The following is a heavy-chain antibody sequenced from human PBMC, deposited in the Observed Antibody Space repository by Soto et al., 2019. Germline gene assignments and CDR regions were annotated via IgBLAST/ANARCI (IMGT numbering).Heavy chain of an antibody. CDR2: ISAYNGNT. V-gene: IGHV1-18*04. CDR3: AKLKSYELLCFGPDY. CDR1: GYTFTSYG. J-gene: IGHJ4*02. Sequence: ASVKVSCKASGYTFTSYGISWVRQAPGQGLEWMGWISAYNGNTNYAQKLQGRVTMTTDTSTSTAYMELRSLRSDDTAVYYCAKLKSYELLCFGPDYWGQGTLVTVSS. D-gene: IGHD3-10*01.